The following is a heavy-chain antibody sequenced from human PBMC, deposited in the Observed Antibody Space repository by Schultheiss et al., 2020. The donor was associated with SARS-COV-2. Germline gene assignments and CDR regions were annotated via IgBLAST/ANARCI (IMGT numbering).Heavy chain of an antibody. Sequence: GESLKISCAASGFPFRNYGVHWVRQAPGRGLEWVAVIANDGRDKKYADSVKGRFTISRDNSMNTLYLQINSLRAEDTAVYYCAKDITVGPVQYYMDVWGKGTTVTVSS. CDR2: IANDGRDK. J-gene: IGHJ6*03. V-gene: IGHV3-30*18. D-gene: IGHD2-2*01. CDR1: GFPFRNYG. CDR3: AKDITVGPVQYYMDV.